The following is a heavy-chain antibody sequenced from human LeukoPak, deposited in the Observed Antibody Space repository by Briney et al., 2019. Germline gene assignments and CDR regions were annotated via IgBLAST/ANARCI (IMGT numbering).Heavy chain of an antibody. D-gene: IGHD4-17*01. J-gene: IGHJ4*02. V-gene: IGHV1-3*01. CDR2: INPDKGDT. CDR3: ARRLKGSYGNAFDY. CDR1: GYSFTTYA. Sequence: ASVKVSCKASGYSFTTYATHWVRQAPGQRLEWMGWINPDKGDTQYSQNFQGRITVTRDTSASTTYMELSSLVSEDTAVYYCARRLKGSYGNAFDYWGQGTLVTVSS.